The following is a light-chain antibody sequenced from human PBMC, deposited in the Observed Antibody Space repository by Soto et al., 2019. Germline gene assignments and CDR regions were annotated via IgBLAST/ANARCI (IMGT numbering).Light chain of an antibody. CDR3: SSYTSSSTDV. V-gene: IGLV2-14*01. Sequence: QSALTQPASVSGSPGQSITISCTGTSSDVGGYNYVSWYQQHPGKAPKLMMYDVSNRPSGVSNRFSGSKSGNTASLTISGLQADDEADYDCSSYTSSSTDVVGTGTKVTVL. J-gene: IGLJ1*01. CDR1: SSDVGGYNY. CDR2: DVS.